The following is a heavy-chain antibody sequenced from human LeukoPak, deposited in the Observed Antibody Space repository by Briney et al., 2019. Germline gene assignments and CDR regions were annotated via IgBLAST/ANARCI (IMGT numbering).Heavy chain of an antibody. CDR1: GFTFSSYW. V-gene: IGHV3-74*01. J-gene: IGHJ1*01. Sequence: PGGSLRLSCAASGFTFSSYWMHWVRQAPGKGLVWVSRINSDGSSTSYADSVTGRFTISRDNAKNTLYLQMNSLRAEDTAVYYCARDAEVGAILFQHWGQGTLVTVSS. CDR3: ARDAEVGAILFQH. CDR2: INSDGSST. D-gene: IGHD1-26*01.